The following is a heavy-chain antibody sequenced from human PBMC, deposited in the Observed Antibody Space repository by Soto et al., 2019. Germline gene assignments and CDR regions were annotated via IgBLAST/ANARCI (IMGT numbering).Heavy chain of an antibody. J-gene: IGHJ4*02. CDR1: GGSISSYY. CDR2: IHNSANT. D-gene: IGHD3-22*01. Sequence: SEPLSLTCTVSGGSISSYYWSWIRQPPGKGLEWIGYIHNSANTNYNPSLKSRVAVSVDTSKNQFSLRLSSVTAADTAVYYCANRYYDGSGYLHDYWGQGILVTVSS. CDR3: ANRYYDGSGYLHDY. V-gene: IGHV4-59*01.